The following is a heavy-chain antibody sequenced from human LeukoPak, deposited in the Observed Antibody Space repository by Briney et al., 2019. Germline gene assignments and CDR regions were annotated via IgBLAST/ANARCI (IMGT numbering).Heavy chain of an antibody. J-gene: IGHJ5*02. V-gene: IGHV4-59*08. D-gene: IGHD3-10*01. CDR2: IYYSGST. Sequence: SETLSLTCTVSGDSISRHFWSWIRQPPGKGLEWIGYIYYSGSTNCNPSLRDRVTMSLATSNNQFSLDLSSVTATDTAVYYCARHGKTWFGEYPRPYKWFDLWGQGTLVSVSS. CDR3: ARHGKTWFGEYPRPYKWFDL. CDR1: GDSISRHF.